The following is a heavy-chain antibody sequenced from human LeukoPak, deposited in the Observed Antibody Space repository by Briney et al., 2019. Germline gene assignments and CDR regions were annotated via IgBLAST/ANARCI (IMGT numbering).Heavy chain of an antibody. J-gene: IGHJ6*02. D-gene: IGHD5-18*01. CDR2: ISGSGGST. CDR1: GFTFSSYA. Sequence: GGSLRLSCAASGFTFSSYAMSWVRQAPGKGLEWVSAISGSGGSTYYADSVKGRFTISGDNSKNTLYLQMNSLRAEDTAVYYCAKAPQDTYYYYYGMDVWGQGTTVTVSS. CDR3: AKAPQDTYYYYYGMDV. V-gene: IGHV3-23*01.